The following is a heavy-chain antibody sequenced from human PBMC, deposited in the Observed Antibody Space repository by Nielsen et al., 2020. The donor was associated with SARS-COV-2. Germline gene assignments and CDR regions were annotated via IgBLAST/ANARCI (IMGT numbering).Heavy chain of an antibody. CDR1: GFTFDDYA. D-gene: IGHD2-2*01. V-gene: IGHV3-9*01. J-gene: IGHJ4*02. CDR2: ISWNSGSI. Sequence: GGSLRLSCAASGFTFDDYAMHWVRQAPGKGLEWVSGISWNSGSIGYADSVKGRFTISRDNAKNSLYLQMNSLRAEDTALYHCASLYCSSTSCPPGYWGQGTLVTVSS. CDR3: ASLYCSSTSCPPGY.